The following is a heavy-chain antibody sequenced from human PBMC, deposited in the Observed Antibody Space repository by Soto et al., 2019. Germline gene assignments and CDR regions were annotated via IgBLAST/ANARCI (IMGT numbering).Heavy chain of an antibody. Sequence: QVQLQESGPGLVKPSQTLSLTCTVSGGSISSGDYYWSWIRQPPGKGLEWIGYIYYSGSTYYNPSLKSRVNIAVATSKNHCSLKLSSVTAPDTAVYYCARELVLSSGYYDDGMDVWGQGTTVTVSS. D-gene: IGHD6-13*01. V-gene: IGHV4-30-4*01. CDR2: IYYSGST. J-gene: IGHJ6*02. CDR1: GGSISSGDYY. CDR3: ARELVLSSGYYDDGMDV.